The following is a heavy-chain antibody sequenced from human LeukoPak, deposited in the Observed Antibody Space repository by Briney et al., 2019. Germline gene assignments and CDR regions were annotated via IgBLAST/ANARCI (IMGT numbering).Heavy chain of an antibody. J-gene: IGHJ4*02. V-gene: IGHV3-30*18. D-gene: IGHD2-2*01. CDR1: GFTFSDYD. CDR2: VSYDGTNK. Sequence: GGSLRLSCAASGFTFSDYDMHWVRQAPGKGLEWVAVVSYDGTNKYYVDSVKGRFTISRDNSKNTLYLQMNSLGAEDTAVYYCAKSGCSSTSCYFDYWGQGTLVTVSS. CDR3: AKSGCSSTSCYFDY.